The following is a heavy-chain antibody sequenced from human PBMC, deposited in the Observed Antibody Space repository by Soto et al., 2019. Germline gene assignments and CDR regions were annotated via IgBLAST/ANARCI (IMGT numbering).Heavy chain of an antibody. V-gene: IGHV4-30-2*01. Sequence: QLQLQESGSGLVKPSQTLSLTCAFSGGSISSGGYSWSWIRQPPGKGLEWIGYIYHSGSTYYNPSLKSRITITVDRSTNQFSLKLSSVTAADTAVDYCARGIAYYDNPAFDIWGQGTMVTVSS. D-gene: IGHD3-22*01. CDR1: GGSISSGGYS. CDR2: IYHSGST. CDR3: ARGIAYYDNPAFDI. J-gene: IGHJ3*02.